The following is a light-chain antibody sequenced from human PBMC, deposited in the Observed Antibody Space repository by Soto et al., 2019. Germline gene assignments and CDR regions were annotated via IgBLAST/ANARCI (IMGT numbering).Light chain of an antibody. CDR2: AAS. CDR1: QSVTSNY. J-gene: IGKJ1*01. Sequence: EVVLTQSPGTVSLSPGERATLSCRASQSVTSNYLAWYQQKPGQAPRLLIYAASSRATGIPARFNGSGSGTDFTLSISRLEPEDCAVYYCHQYGSSITWTFGQGTKVEIK. V-gene: IGKV3-20*01. CDR3: HQYGSSITWT.